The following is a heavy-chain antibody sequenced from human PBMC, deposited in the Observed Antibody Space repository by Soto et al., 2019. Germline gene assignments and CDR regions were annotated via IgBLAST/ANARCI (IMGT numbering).Heavy chain of an antibody. CDR2: IKRNSDGGRT. J-gene: IGHJ6*02. CDR1: GFTFYNSW. V-gene: IGHV3-15*07. Sequence: DVQLVESGGGLVKPGGSLRLSCAASGFTFYNSWMNWVRQAPGKGLEWVGRIKRNSDGGRTDYAAPVKGRFTISRDDSENTLYLQMNSLKTEDTAVYYCTTGSVDGVWGQGTTVSVSS. CDR3: TTGSVDGV. D-gene: IGHD2-15*01.